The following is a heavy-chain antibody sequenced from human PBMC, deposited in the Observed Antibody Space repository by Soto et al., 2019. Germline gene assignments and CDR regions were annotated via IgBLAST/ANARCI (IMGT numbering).Heavy chain of an antibody. J-gene: IGHJ6*02. Sequence: QVPLVQSGAEVKKPGASVKVSCKASGYTFTSYAMHWVRQAPGQRLEWMGWINAGNGNTKYSQKFQGRVTITRDTSASTAYMELSSLRSEDTAVYYCARCSGADYYYGMDVWGQGTTVTVSS. D-gene: IGHD3-10*01. CDR2: INAGNGNT. CDR3: ARCSGADYYYGMDV. CDR1: GYTFTSYA. V-gene: IGHV1-3*01.